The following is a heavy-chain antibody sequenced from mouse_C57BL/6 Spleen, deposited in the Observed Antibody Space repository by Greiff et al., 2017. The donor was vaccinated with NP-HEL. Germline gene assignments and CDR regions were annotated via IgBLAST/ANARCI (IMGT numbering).Heavy chain of an antibody. CDR3: ARSGYLRTYYFDY. V-gene: IGHV1-50*01. Sequence: QVQLQQSGAELVKPGASVKLSCKASGYTFTSYWMQWVKQRPGQGLEWIGEIDPSDSYTNYNQKFKGKATLTVDTSSSTAYMQLSSLTSEDSAVYDGARSGYLRTYYFDYWGQGTTLTVSS. D-gene: IGHD2-2*01. CDR2: IDPSDSYT. J-gene: IGHJ2*01. CDR1: GYTFTSYW.